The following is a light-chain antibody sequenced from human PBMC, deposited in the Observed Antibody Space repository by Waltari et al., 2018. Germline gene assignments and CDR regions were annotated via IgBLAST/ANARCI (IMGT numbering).Light chain of an antibody. CDR3: QQRSNWPIT. CDR2: DAS. CDR1: QSVSSY. J-gene: IGKJ5*01. V-gene: IGKV3-11*01. Sequence: EIVLTQSPATLSFSPGERATLSCRASQSVSSYLAWYQRKPGQAPRLLIYDASNRATGIPARFRGSGSGTDFTLTISSLEPEDFAVYYCQQRSNWPITFGQGTRLEIK.